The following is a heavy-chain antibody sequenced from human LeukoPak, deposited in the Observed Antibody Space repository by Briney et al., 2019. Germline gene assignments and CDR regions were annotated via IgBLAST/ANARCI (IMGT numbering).Heavy chain of an antibody. CDR2: FDPSDSYT. V-gene: IGHV5-10-1*01. Sequence: NPGESLKISCKGSGYRFTSYWISWVRQMPGKGLEWIGRFDPSDSYTNYSPSFQGHVTISADKSISTAYLQWSSLKASDTAMYYCARLTTGIGDYYFNYWGQGTLVTVSS. CDR1: GYRFTSYW. D-gene: IGHD3-10*01. J-gene: IGHJ4*02. CDR3: ARLTTGIGDYYFNY.